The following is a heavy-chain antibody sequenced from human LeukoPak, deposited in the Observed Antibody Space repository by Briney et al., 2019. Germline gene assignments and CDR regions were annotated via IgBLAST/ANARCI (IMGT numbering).Heavy chain of an antibody. CDR1: GFTFSDYE. CDR2: ISSSGNTI. CDR3: AKEVTPDRSGFDAFDI. V-gene: IGHV3-48*03. Sequence: GGSLRLSCAASGFTFSDYEMDWVRQAPGKGLEWVSYISSSGNTIYYADSVKGRFTISRDNAKNSLYLQMNSLRAEDTAVYYCAKEVTPDRSGFDAFDIWGQGTMVTVSS. D-gene: IGHD3-22*01. J-gene: IGHJ3*02.